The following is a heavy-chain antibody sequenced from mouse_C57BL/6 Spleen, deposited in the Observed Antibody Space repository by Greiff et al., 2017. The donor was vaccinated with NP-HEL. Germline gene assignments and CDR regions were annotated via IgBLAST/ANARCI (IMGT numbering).Heavy chain of an antibody. V-gene: IGHV1-62-2*01. CDR2: VYPGSGST. CDR3: GRHEEGGFRYCFDY. J-gene: IGHJ2*01. CDR1: GYTFTEYT. Sequence: FQLQQSGAELVKPGASVKLSCKASGYTFTEYTIHWVKQRPGQGLEWIGGVYPGSGSTKYNEKFKDKATLTADKSSSTVYMELSRLTSEDSSVYFCGRHEEGGFRYCFDYWGQGTPLTVSA.